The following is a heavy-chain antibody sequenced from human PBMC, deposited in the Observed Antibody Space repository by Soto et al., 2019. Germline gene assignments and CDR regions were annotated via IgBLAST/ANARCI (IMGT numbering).Heavy chain of an antibody. D-gene: IGHD3-16*02. J-gene: IGHJ5*02. CDR3: TRGKIVGP. Sequence: SETLSLTCTVSGGSVSSGSYYWSWIRQPPGKGLEWIGYIYYSGSTNYNPSLKSRVTISVDTSKNQFSLKLSSVTAADTAVYYCTRGKIVGPWGQGTLVTVSS. V-gene: IGHV4-61*01. CDR2: IYYSGST. CDR1: GGSVSSGSYY.